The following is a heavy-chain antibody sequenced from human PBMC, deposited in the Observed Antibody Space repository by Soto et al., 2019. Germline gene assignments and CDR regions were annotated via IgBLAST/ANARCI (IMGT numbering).Heavy chain of an antibody. CDR1: GGSFSGYY. J-gene: IGHJ5*02. Sequence: SETLSLTCAVYGGSFSGYYWSWIRQPPGKGLEWIGEINHSGSTNYNPSLKSRVTISVDTSKNQFSLKLSSVTAADTAVYYCARYVTPWGQGTLVTVSS. V-gene: IGHV4-34*01. CDR3: ARYVTP. D-gene: IGHD3-16*01. CDR2: INHSGST.